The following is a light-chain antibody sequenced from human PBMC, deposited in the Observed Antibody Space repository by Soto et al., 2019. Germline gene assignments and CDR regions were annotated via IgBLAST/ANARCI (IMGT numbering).Light chain of an antibody. Sequence: DIVMTQTPLSLSVTPGQPASISCNSSRILLGSDGKTYLSWYLQKPGHPPQLLIFEVSNHFSGVSDRFSGSGSGTDFTLKISRVEAEDVGVYYCMQSVQFPRTFGGGTKVDI. CDR1: RILLGSDGKTY. CDR3: MQSVQFPRT. V-gene: IGKV2D-29*01. J-gene: IGKJ4*01. CDR2: EVS.